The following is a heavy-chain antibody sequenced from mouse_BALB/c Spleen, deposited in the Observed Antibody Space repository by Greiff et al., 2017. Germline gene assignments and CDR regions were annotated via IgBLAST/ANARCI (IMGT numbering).Heavy chain of an antibody. J-gene: IGHJ3*01. V-gene: IGHV1-14*01. CDR2: INPYNDGT. Sequence: VQLQQSGPELVKPGASVKMSCKASGYTFTSYVMHWVKQKPGQGLEWIGYINPYNDGTKYNEKFKGKATLTSDKSSSTAYMELSSLTSEDSAVYYCARSGDYGGSWFAYWGQGTLVTVSA. CDR1: GYTFTSYV. D-gene: IGHD2-4*01. CDR3: ARSGDYGGSWFAY.